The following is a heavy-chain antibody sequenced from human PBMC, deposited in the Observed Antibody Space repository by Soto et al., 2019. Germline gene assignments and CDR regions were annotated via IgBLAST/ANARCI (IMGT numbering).Heavy chain of an antibody. D-gene: IGHD6-19*01. CDR3: AIDFLVRQQWLDSVYDP. V-gene: IGHV1-69*01. Sequence: QVQLVQSGAEVKKPGSSVKVSCKASGGTFSSYAISWVRQAPGQGLEWMGGIIPIFGTANYAQKFQGRVKITADESTSTAYMELSSLRSEDTAVYYCAIDFLVRQQWLDSVYDPWGQGTLVTVSS. CDR1: GGTFSSYA. J-gene: IGHJ5*02. CDR2: IIPIFGTA.